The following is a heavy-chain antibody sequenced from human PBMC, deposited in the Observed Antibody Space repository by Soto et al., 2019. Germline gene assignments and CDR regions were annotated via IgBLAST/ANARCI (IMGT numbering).Heavy chain of an antibody. J-gene: IGHJ5*02. CDR3: ARVGPYCGGDCYSPPP. CDR1: GGSISSGGYY. V-gene: IGHV4-31*03. D-gene: IGHD2-21*02. CDR2: IYYSGST. Sequence: SETLSLTCTVSGGSISSGGYYWSWIRQHPGKGLEWIGYIYYSGSTYYNPSLKSRVTISVDASENHFSLKLSSVTAADTAVYYCARVGPYCGGDCYSPPPWGQGTLVTVSS.